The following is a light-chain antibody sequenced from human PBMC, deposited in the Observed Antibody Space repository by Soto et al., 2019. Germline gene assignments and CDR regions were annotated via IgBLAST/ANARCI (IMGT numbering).Light chain of an antibody. J-gene: IGLJ2*01. V-gene: IGLV1-44*01. Sequence: QSVLTQPPSASGTPGQRVTISRSGSSSNIGSNTVNWYQQLPGTAPKPLIYSNNQRPSGVPDRFSCSKSGTSASLAISGLQSEDEADYYCAAWDGSLNGVVFGGGTKLTVL. CDR1: SSNIGSNT. CDR2: SNN. CDR3: AAWDGSLNGVV.